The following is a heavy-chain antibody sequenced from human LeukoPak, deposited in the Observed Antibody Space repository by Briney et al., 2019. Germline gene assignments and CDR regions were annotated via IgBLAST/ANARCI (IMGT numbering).Heavy chain of an antibody. J-gene: IGHJ4*02. CDR3: AKDRGYSYGGFDY. D-gene: IGHD5-18*01. V-gene: IGHV3-30*18. CDR2: ISYDGSNK. Sequence: GGSLRLSCAASGFTFSTYEMNWVRQAPGKGLEWVAVISYDGSNKYYADSVKGRFTISRDNSKNTLYLQMNSLRAEDTAVYYCAKDRGYSYGGFDYWGQGTLVTVSS. CDR1: GFTFSTYE.